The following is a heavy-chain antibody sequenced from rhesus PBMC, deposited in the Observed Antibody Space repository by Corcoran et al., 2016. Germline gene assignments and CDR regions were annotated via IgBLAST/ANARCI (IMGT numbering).Heavy chain of an antibody. V-gene: IGHV3-119*01. CDR3: ASTRPYYFDY. D-gene: IGHD1-1*01. CDR1: GFPFSSYW. Sequence: EVQLVESGGGLVQPGGSLRLSCAASGFPFSSYWVYWVRQAPGKGLEGVSGMSGDGSRTSDADSGQGRFTISRENAKNSLYLQMNSLRAEDTAVYYCASTRPYYFDYWGQGVLVTVSS. J-gene: IGHJ4*01. CDR2: MSGDGSRT.